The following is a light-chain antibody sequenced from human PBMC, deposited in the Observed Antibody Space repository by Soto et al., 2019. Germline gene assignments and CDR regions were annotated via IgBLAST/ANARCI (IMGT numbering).Light chain of an antibody. V-gene: IGLV2-14*01. J-gene: IGLJ3*02. CDR1: SSDVGGYNY. CDR3: SSYTTSRTWV. Sequence: QSALTQPASVSGSPGQSITIPCTGTSSDVGGYNYVSWYQQHPGKAPKLMIYEVSNRPSGVSNGFSGSKSGNTASLTISGLQAEDEADYYCSSYTTSRTWVFGGGTKLTVL. CDR2: EVS.